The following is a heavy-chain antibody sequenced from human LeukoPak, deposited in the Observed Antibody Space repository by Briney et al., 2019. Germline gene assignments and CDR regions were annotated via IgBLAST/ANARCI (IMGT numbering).Heavy chain of an antibody. CDR3: ARVNVVVPAAMRGWYFDL. V-gene: IGHV1-69*01. D-gene: IGHD2-2*01. J-gene: IGHJ2*01. CDR1: GGTFSSYA. Sequence: ASVKVSCKASGGTFSSYAISWVRQAPGQGLEWMGGIIPIFGTANYAQKFQGRVTITADESTSTAYMELNSLRSEDTAVYYCARVNVVVPAAMRGWYFDLWGRGTLVTVSS. CDR2: IIPIFGTA.